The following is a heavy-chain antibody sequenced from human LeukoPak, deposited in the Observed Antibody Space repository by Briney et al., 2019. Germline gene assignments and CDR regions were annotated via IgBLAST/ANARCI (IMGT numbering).Heavy chain of an antibody. CDR3: ARVTPAPDYYDSSGYSADY. CDR1: GYTFTSNY. D-gene: IGHD3-22*01. V-gene: IGHV1-46*01. Sequence: ASVKVSCKAFGYTFTSNYMHWVRQAPGQGPEWMGVISPSGGSTTYAQKFQGRVTLTRDTSISTAYMELSRLRFDDTAVYYCARVTPAPDYYDSSGYSADYWGQGTLVTVSS. J-gene: IGHJ4*02. CDR2: ISPSGGST.